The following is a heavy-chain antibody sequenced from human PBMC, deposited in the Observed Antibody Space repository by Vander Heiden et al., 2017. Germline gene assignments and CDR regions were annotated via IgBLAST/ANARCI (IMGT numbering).Heavy chain of an antibody. CDR1: GYTFTGYY. J-gene: IGHJ6*02. CDR2: INPNSGGT. Sequence: QVQLVQSGAEVKKPGASVKVSCKASGYTFTGYYMHWVRQAPGQGLEWMGWINPNSGGTNYAQKFQGRVTMTRDTSISTAYMELSRLRSDDTAVYYCARDVVPAAIGYYYGMDVWGQGTTVTVSS. V-gene: IGHV1-2*02. CDR3: ARDVVPAAIGYYYGMDV. D-gene: IGHD2-2*01.